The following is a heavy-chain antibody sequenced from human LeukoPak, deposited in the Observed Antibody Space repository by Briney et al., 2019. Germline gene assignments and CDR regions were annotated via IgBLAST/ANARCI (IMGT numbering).Heavy chain of an antibody. J-gene: IGHJ4*02. CDR1: GFTFDDYA. D-gene: IGHD4-11*01. V-gene: IGHV3-9*01. Sequence: PGGSLRLSYAASGFTFDDYAMHWVRQAPGKGLEWVSGINWNSGDIIYADSVKGRFTISRDNAKNSLYLQMDSLRPEDTALYYCTKRKNSDYPFDFWGRGTLVTVSS. CDR2: INWNSGDI. CDR3: TKRKNSDYPFDF.